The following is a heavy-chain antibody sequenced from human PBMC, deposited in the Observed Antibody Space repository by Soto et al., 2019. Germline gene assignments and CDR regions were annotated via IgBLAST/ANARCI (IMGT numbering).Heavy chain of an antibody. Sequence: GESLKISWKGAGDSFTNYGIGWVRQMPGRGLEWMGIIYPGDSDTRYNPSFEGQVTISADKSISTAYLQWSSLKASDTAIYYCARPWCSGATCYRGVDYGMDVWGQGTTVTVSS. V-gene: IGHV5-51*01. CDR3: ARPWCSGATCYRGVDYGMDV. CDR2: IYPGDSDT. CDR1: GDSFTNYG. J-gene: IGHJ6*02. D-gene: IGHD2-2*02.